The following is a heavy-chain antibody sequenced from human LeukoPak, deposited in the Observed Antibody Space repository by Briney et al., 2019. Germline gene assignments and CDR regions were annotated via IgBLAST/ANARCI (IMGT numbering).Heavy chain of an antibody. CDR3: ARIAAAEFDY. D-gene: IGHD6-13*01. Sequence: SQTLSLTCTVSGGSISSGSYYWSWIRQPAGKGLEWIGRIYTSGSTNYNPSLKSRVTISVNTSKNQFSLKLSSVTAADTAVYYCARIAAAEFDYWGQGTLVTVSS. V-gene: IGHV4-61*02. CDR1: GGSISSGSYY. J-gene: IGHJ4*02. CDR2: IYTSGST.